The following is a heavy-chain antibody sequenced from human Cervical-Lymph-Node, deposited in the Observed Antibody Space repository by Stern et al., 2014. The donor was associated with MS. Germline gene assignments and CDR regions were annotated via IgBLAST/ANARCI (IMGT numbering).Heavy chain of an antibody. V-gene: IGHV3-33*01. CDR2: VWFDGRTK. J-gene: IGHJ4*02. CDR1: GFTFSTYG. Sequence: VQLVESGGGVVQPGRSLRLSCAASGFTFSTYGMHWVRQAPGKGLEWVAIVWFDGRTKYYADSVKGRFTISRDNSKNTLYLQLNSLRAEDTAVYYCARDFVCSGYDSTLDFWGQGILVTVSS. D-gene: IGHD5-12*01. CDR3: ARDFVCSGYDSTLDF.